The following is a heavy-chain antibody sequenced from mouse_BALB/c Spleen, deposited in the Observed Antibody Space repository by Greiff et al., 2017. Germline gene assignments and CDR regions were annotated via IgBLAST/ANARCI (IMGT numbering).Heavy chain of an antibody. J-gene: IGHJ3*01. D-gene: IGHD2-3*01. CDR3: ERDGDWFAY. CDR1: GYTFTIYF. CDR2: IDPSDSET. Sequence: QLHQPFSYLFMPGASLKLSFNSSGYTFTIYFMNWVNHRPGQFLEFIFIIDPSDSETHYNQMFKDKATLTVDKSSSTAYMQLSSLTSEDSAVYECERDGDWFAYWGKG. V-gene: IGHV1-61*01.